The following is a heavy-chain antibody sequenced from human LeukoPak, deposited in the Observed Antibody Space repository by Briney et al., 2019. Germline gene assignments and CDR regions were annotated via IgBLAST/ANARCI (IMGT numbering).Heavy chain of an antibody. CDR2: IYYSGST. CDR3: ARGGQDYYDSSGYYLV. J-gene: IGHJ3*01. CDR1: GGSISNYY. Sequence: SETLSLTCTVSGGSISNYYWSWIRQPPGKGLEWIGYIYYSGSTNYNPSLKSRVTISVDTSKNQFSLKLSSVTAADTAVYYCARGGQDYYDSSGYYLVWGQGTMVTVSS. V-gene: IGHV4-59*01. D-gene: IGHD3-22*01.